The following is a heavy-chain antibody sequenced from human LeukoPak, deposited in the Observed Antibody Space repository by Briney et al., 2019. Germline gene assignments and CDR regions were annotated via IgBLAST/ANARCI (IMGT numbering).Heavy chain of an antibody. V-gene: IGHV4-59*01. D-gene: IGHD5-18*01. J-gene: IGHJ5*02. CDR1: GGSISSYY. Sequence: PSETLSLTCTVSGGSISSYYWGWIRQPPGKGLEWIGYIYYSGSTNYNPSLKSRVTISVDTSKNQFSLKLSSVTAADTAVYYCARAGNSYGYVGWFDPWGQGTLVTVSS. CDR3: ARAGNSYGYVGWFDP. CDR2: IYYSGST.